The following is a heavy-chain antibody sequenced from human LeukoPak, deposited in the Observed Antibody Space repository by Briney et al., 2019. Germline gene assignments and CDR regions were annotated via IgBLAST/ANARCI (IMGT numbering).Heavy chain of an antibody. CDR2: INHSGST. CDR1: GESFSGYF. Sequence: SETLSLTCAVYGESFSGYFWSWIRQPPGKGLEWIGEINHSGSTSYNPSLKSRVTMSVDTSKNQFSLKLTSVTAADTAVYYCARCSRERHYFYYYYHMDVWGTGTTVTVSS. V-gene: IGHV4-34*01. J-gene: IGHJ6*03. D-gene: IGHD1-26*01. CDR3: ARCSRERHYFYYYYHMDV.